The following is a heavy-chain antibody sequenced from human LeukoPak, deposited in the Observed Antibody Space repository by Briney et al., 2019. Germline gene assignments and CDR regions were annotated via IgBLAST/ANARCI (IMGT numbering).Heavy chain of an antibody. D-gene: IGHD3-10*01. J-gene: IGHJ3*02. Sequence: GGSLRLSCVVSGFFFRNYAMSWVRQAPGKGLEWVSSISPSGDTTHYADSMRGRFTISRDNSKNTVYLQMNSLRAEDTAVYYCARVRVNAFDIWGQGTMVTVSS. V-gene: IGHV3-23*01. CDR1: GFFFRNYA. CDR2: ISPSGDTT. CDR3: ARVRVNAFDI.